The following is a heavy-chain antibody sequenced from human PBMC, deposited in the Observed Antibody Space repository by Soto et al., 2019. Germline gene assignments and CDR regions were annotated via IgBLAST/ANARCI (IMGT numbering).Heavy chain of an antibody. V-gene: IGHV4-39*01. D-gene: IGHD6-6*01. CDR1: GGSIGSSSYY. J-gene: IGHJ4*02. CDR3: AKKCSGSSSMGCFDS. CDR2: LYYTGTT. Sequence: PSETLSLTCSVSGGSIGSSSYYFGWIRQPPGKGLGWIGSLYYTGTTYYNSSLKSRVTISADKSQNQFSLRLSSVTAADTAVYYCAKKCSGSSSMGCFDSWGQGTLVTVSS.